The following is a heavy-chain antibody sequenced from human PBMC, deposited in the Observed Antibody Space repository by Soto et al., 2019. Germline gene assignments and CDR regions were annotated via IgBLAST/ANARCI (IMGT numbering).Heavy chain of an antibody. J-gene: IGHJ4*02. CDR1: GFTFSSYS. V-gene: IGHV3-48*02. CDR2: ISSSSSPI. Sequence: HPGGSLRLSCAASGFTFSSYSMNWVRQAPGKGLEWVSYISSSSSPIYYADSVKGRFTISRDNAKNSLYLQMNSLRDEDTAVYYCARRGYDSGGYHYVLDYWGQGTLVTVSS. CDR3: ARRGYDSGGYHYVLDY. D-gene: IGHD3-22*01.